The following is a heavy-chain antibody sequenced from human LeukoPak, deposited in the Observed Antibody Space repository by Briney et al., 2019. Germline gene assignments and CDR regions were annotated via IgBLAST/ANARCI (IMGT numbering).Heavy chain of an antibody. V-gene: IGHV3-11*05. CDR3: ARGGYDSSGSYSQPFDY. CDR1: GFTFSDYY. J-gene: IGHJ4*02. Sequence: PGGSLRLSCAASGFTFSDYYMSWIRQAPGKGLEWVSYISSSSSYTNYADSVKGRSTISRDNAKNSLYLQMNSLRAEDTAVYYCARGGYDSSGSYSQPFDYWGQGTLVTVSS. CDR2: ISSSSSYT. D-gene: IGHD3-22*01.